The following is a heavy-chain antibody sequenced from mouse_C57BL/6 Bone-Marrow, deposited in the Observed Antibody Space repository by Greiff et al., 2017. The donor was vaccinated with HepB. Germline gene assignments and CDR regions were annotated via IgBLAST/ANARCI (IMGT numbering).Heavy chain of an antibody. V-gene: IGHV1-81*01. CDR3: ARLTTVVFDY. CDR2: IYPRSGNT. CDR1: GYPFPSYG. D-gene: IGHD1-1*01. Sequence: LVESGAELARPGASVKLSCKASGYPFPSYGISGVKQRTGQGLEWIGEIYPRSGNTYYNEKFKGKATLTADKSSSTAYMELRSLTSEDSAVYFCARLTTVVFDYWGQGTTLTVSS. J-gene: IGHJ2*01.